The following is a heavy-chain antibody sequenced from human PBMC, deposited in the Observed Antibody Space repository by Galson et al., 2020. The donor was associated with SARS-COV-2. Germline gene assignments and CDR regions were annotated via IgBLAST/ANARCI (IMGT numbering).Heavy chain of an antibody. J-gene: IGHJ5*02. CDR3: ARVVPATPDYFDP. CDR1: DGSFSTYI. Sequence: SETLSLTCAVYDGSFSTYIWSWVRQPPGKGLEWIGDIDHTGSTNYNPSLKSRVTMSVDTSTNQMSLRLTSVTAADTAMYYCARVVPATPDYFDPWGQGTLVTVSS. CDR2: IDHTGST. V-gene: IGHV4-34*01. D-gene: IGHD4-17*01.